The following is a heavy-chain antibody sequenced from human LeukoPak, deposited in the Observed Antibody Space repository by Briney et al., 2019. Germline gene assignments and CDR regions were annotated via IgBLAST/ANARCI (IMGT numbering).Heavy chain of an antibody. V-gene: IGHV1-18*01. CDR2: ISAYNGNT. CDR1: GYTFTSYG. CDR3: ARDEGAYSNYVWDY. D-gene: IGHD4-11*01. J-gene: IGHJ4*02. Sequence: ASVKVSCKASGYTFTSYGISWVRQAPGQGLEWMGWISAYNGNTNYAQKLQGRVTITTDTSTRTAYMELRSLRSDDTAVYYCARDEGAYSNYVWDYWGRGTLVTVSS.